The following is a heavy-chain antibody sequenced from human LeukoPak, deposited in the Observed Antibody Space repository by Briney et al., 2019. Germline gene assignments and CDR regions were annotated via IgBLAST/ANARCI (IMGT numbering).Heavy chain of an antibody. V-gene: IGHV1-69*04. Sequence: GASVKVSCKASGGTFSSYAISWVRQAPGQGLEWMGRIFPILGIANYAQKFQGRVTITADKSTSTAYMELSSLRSEDTAVYYCARDMGFVDYYGSGSPFDYWGQGTLVTVSS. CDR1: GGTFSSYA. CDR2: IFPILGIA. D-gene: IGHD3-10*01. J-gene: IGHJ4*02. CDR3: ARDMGFVDYYGSGSPFDY.